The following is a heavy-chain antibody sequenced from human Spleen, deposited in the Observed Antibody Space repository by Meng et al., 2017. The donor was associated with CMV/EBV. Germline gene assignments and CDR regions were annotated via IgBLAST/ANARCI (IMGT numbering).Heavy chain of an antibody. CDR3: ARDHPLVGAYGL. CDR2: VYSGGRAT. V-gene: IGHV3-23*03. CDR1: GFTFKNFA. Sequence: SCAASGFTFKNFAMSWVRQAPGKGLEWVSVVYSGGRATFYGDSKKGRFTVSRDDSKSTVYLQINSLRVDDTALYYCARDHPLVGAYGLWGQGTLVTVSS. D-gene: IGHD1-26*01. J-gene: IGHJ4*02.